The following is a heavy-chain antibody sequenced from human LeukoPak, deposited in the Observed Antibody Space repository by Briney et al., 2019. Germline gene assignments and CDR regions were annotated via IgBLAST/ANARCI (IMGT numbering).Heavy chain of an antibody. D-gene: IGHD2-2*02. V-gene: IGHV3-11*04. CDR2: ISSSGSTI. Sequence: GGSLRLSCAASGFTFSDYYMSWIRQAPGKGLEWVSYISSSGSTIYYADSVKGRFTISRDNAKNSLYLQMNSLRAEDTAVYYCARGPWGDIVVVPAAINDHWGQGTLVTVSS. J-gene: IGHJ4*02. CDR3: ARGPWGDIVVVPAAINDH. CDR1: GFTFSDYY.